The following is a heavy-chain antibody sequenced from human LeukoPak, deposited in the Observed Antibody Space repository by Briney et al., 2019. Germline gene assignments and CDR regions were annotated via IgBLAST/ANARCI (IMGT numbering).Heavy chain of an antibody. D-gene: IGHD2-8*01. V-gene: IGHV3-66*01. CDR2: IYTAGST. Sequence: PGGSLRLSCAASGFTVSRNYMTWVRQAPGKGLEWVSVIYTAGSTSYADSVKGRFTISRDNAKNSLYLQMNSLRAEDTAVYYCARDKGPWGVPGNWFDPWGQGTLVTVSS. CDR3: ARDKGPWGVPGNWFDP. J-gene: IGHJ5*02. CDR1: GFTVSRNY.